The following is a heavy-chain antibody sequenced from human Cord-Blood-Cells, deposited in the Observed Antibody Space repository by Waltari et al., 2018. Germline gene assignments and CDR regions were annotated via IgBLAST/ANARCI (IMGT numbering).Heavy chain of an antibody. CDR3: ARDLRVAARLHWYFDL. CDR1: GGSISSYY. J-gene: IGHJ2*01. CDR2: IYTSGST. V-gene: IGHV4-4*07. Sequence: QVQLQESGPGLVKPSETLSLTCTVSGGSISSYYWSWIRQPAGKGLEWIGRIYTSGSTNYNPSLKSRVTMSVDTSKNQFSLKLSSVTAADTAVYYCARDLRVAARLHWYFDLWGRGTLVTVSS. D-gene: IGHD6-6*01.